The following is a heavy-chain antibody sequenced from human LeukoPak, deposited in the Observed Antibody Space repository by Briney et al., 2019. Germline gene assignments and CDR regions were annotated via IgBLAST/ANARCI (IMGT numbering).Heavy chain of an antibody. D-gene: IGHD3-9*01. CDR1: GYTCTGYY. V-gene: IGHV1-2*02. Sequence: SVKGSREASGYTCTGYYMQWVRQAPGQGLEWMGWINPNSGGTNYAQKFQGRVTMTRETSIGTAYMELSRLRSDDTAVYYCAREEEILMRGIDYWGQGPLDSVSS. CDR3: AREEEILMRGIDY. CDR2: INPNSGGT. J-gene: IGHJ4*02.